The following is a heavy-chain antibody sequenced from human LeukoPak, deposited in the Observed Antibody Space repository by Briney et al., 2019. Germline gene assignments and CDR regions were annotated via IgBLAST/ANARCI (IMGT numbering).Heavy chain of an antibody. D-gene: IGHD2-2*01. CDR2: INHSGST. Sequence: SETLSLTCAVYGGSFSGYYWSWIRQPPGKGLEWIGEINHSGSTNYNPSLKSRVTISVDTSKNQFSLKLSSVTAADTAVYYCARGRHIVVVPAATFDYWGQGTLVTVSP. CDR1: GGSFSGYY. J-gene: IGHJ4*02. CDR3: ARGRHIVVVPAATFDY. V-gene: IGHV4-34*01.